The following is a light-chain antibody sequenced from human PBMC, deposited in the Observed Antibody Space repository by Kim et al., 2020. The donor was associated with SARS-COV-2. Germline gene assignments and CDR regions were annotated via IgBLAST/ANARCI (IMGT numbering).Light chain of an antibody. CDR3: SSSAGNNNWV. Sequence: QSALTQPPSASGSPGQSVTISCTGTSSDIVDYNFVSWYQQHPGKAPKLMIYEVSKRPSGVPGRFSGSKSGNTASLTVSGLQAEDEADYYCSSSAGNNNWVFGGGTQLTVL. CDR1: SSDIVDYNF. J-gene: IGLJ3*02. V-gene: IGLV2-8*01. CDR2: EVS.